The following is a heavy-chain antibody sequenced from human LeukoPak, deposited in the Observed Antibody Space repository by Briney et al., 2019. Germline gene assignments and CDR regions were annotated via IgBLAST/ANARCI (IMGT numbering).Heavy chain of an antibody. CDR3: AKVSPYSTSSLSFLDY. CDR1: GFPFCSYA. CDR2: ISASGSSP. D-gene: IGHD2/OR15-2a*01. V-gene: IGHV3-23*01. J-gene: IGHJ4*02. Sequence: GGSLRISCAASGFPFCSYAMSCVRQAPGKGLEWVSAISASGSSPYYAASVKGRFTISRDNYQNTLYLQVNNVRAEDTAVYFCAKVSPYSTSSLSFLDYWGQGILVTVSP.